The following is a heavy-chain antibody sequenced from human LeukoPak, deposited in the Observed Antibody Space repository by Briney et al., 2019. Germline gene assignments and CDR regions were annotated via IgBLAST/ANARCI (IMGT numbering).Heavy chain of an antibody. V-gene: IGHV1-46*01. CDR3: AAPGASGFVGNFWSGPLDF. CDR2: INPSAGTT. CDR1: GYSFTSHY. D-gene: IGHD3-3*01. Sequence: ASVKVSCRASGYSFTSHYMHWVRQAPGHGLEWMGIINPSAGTTSYPQKFQGRITMTRDTSTSTVYMELSSLRTEDTAVYYCAAPGASGFVGNFWSGPLDFWGQGTLVTVSS. J-gene: IGHJ4*02.